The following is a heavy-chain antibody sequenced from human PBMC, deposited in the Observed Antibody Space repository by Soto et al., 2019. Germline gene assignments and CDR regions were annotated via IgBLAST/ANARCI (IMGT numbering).Heavy chain of an antibody. Sequence: EVQLVESGGGLVQPGGSLRLSCAASGFTFGSYEMNWVRQAPGKGLEWVSYISSSGSTIYYADSVKGRFTISRDNAKNSLYLQMNSLRAEDTAVYYCAREVGSGWFDPWGQGTLVTVSS. V-gene: IGHV3-48*03. J-gene: IGHJ5*02. CDR1: GFTFGSYE. D-gene: IGHD3-10*01. CDR2: ISSSGSTI. CDR3: AREVGSGWFDP.